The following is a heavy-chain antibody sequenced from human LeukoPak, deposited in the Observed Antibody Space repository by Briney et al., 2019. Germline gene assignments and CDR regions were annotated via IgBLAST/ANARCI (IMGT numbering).Heavy chain of an antibody. CDR3: ARAPHNWNYYYYYMDV. CDR2: ISSSSSYI. CDR1: GFTLSNFW. D-gene: IGHD1-1*01. V-gene: IGHV3-21*01. J-gene: IGHJ6*03. Sequence: GGSLRLSCAASGFTLSNFWMQWVRQAPGKGLEWVSSISSSSSYIYYADSVKGRFTISRDNAKNSLYLQMNSLRAEDAAVYYCARAPHNWNYYYYYMDVWGKGTTVTVSS.